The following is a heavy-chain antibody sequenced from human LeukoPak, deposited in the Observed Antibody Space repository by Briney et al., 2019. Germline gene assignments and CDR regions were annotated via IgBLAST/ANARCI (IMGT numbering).Heavy chain of an antibody. CDR2: IYHSGST. CDR1: GYSISSGYY. Sequence: SETLSLTCTVSGYSISSGYYWGWIRQPPGKGLEWIGSIYHSGSTYYNPSLKSRVTISVDTSKNQFSLKLSSVTAADTAVYYCARGSWQGHFDYWGQGTLVTVSS. D-gene: IGHD3-10*01. V-gene: IGHV4-38-2*02. J-gene: IGHJ4*02. CDR3: ARGSWQGHFDY.